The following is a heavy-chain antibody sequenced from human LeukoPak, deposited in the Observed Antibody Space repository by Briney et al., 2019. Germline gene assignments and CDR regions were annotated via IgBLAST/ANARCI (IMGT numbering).Heavy chain of an antibody. Sequence: PGGSLRLSRAASGYTFSTYSMNWVRQAPGKGLEWVASISSSRNYIYHTDSVKGRFTISRDNARDSLYLQMNSLRAEDTAVYYCARGPPGDYWGQGTLVTVSS. CDR2: ISSSRNYI. V-gene: IGHV3-21*01. CDR3: ARGPPGDY. J-gene: IGHJ4*02. CDR1: GYTFSTYS.